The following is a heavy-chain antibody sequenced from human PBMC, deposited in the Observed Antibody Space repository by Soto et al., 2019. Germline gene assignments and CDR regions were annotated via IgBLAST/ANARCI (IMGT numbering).Heavy chain of an antibody. D-gene: IGHD4-17*01. Sequence: QVQLVQSGAEVKKPGSSVKVSCKASGGSLSNYGISWVRQAPGQGLEWMGGIIPVFGTANYAQKFQGRVTITADESTNIVYMDVTSLRSEDTAVYYCARGDATKIVVTTYYAMHVSGQGTTVTVSS. V-gene: IGHV1-69*12. CDR1: GGSLSNYG. CDR2: IIPVFGTA. J-gene: IGHJ6*02. CDR3: ARGDATKIVVTTYYAMHV.